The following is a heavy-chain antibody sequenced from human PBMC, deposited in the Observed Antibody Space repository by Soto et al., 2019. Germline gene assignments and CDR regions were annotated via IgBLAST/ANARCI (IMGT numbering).Heavy chain of an antibody. Sequence: PGGSLRLSCEGSGFTFSDYYISWIRQAPGKGLEWISYSSNSGTFSRYADSVKGRFSISRDNTKNLLYLQMNSLRAEDTAIYYCARVGGGVVVVPGANRGDFWGQGTLVTVSS. V-gene: IGHV3-11*06. CDR2: SSNSGTFS. CDR3: ARVGGGVVVVPGANRGDF. J-gene: IGHJ4*02. CDR1: GFTFSDYY. D-gene: IGHD2-2*01.